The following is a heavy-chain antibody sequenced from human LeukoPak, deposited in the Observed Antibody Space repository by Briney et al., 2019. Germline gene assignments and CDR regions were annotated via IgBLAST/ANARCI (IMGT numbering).Heavy chain of an antibody. Sequence: GESLKISCKGSGYSFTSYWIGWVRQMPGKGLEWMGIIYPGDSDTRYSPSFQGQVTISADKSISTAYLQWSSLKASDTAMYYCARLSLGSSGWFENFDYWGQGTLVTVSS. V-gene: IGHV5-51*01. CDR3: ARLSLGSSGWFENFDY. J-gene: IGHJ4*02. CDR1: GYSFTSYW. D-gene: IGHD6-19*01. CDR2: IYPGDSDT.